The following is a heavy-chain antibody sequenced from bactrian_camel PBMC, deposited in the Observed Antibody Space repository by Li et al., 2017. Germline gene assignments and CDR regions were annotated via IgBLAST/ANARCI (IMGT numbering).Heavy chain of an antibody. CDR1: GFPFTRYG. CDR3: APDPRGSRY. D-gene: IGHD3*01. J-gene: IGHJ4*01. CDR2: INSRGDLT. V-gene: IGHV3S40*01. Sequence: QLVESGGGLELPGGSLTLSCAASGFPFTRYGADWVRQAPGKGLEWVAGINSRGDLTDYADSVKGRFTVFRDNSRNRLYLRMNSLTTEDTAVYHCAPDPRGSRYWGHGTQVTVS.